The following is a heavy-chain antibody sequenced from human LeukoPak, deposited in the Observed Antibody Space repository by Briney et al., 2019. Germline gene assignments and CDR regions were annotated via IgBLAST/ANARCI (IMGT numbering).Heavy chain of an antibody. CDR1: GGSFSGYS. J-gene: IGHJ4*02. CDR3: ARRSPDNSGYSLFDY. V-gene: IGHV4-34*01. CDR2: INHSGNT. D-gene: IGHD3-22*01. Sequence: SETLSLTCAVYGGSFSGYSWHWIRQPPGKGLEWIGDINHSGNTNYDPSLKSRVTISVDTSKNQFSLKLSSVTAADTAVYYCARRSPDNSGYSLFDYWGQGTLVTASS.